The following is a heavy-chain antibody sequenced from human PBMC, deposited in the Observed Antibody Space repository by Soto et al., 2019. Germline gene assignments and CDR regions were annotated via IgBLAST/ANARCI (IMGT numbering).Heavy chain of an antibody. V-gene: IGHV1-3*01. CDR2: INAGNGNT. D-gene: IGHD6-6*01. J-gene: IGHJ4*02. CDR3: ASQKGYRTSSVLDY. CDR1: GYTFTSYA. Sequence: ASVKVSCKASGYTFTSYAMHWVRQAPGQRLEWMGWINAGNGNTKYSQKFQGRVTITRDTSASTAYRELSSLRSEDTAVYYCASQKGYRTSSVLDYSCQGTFLTVST.